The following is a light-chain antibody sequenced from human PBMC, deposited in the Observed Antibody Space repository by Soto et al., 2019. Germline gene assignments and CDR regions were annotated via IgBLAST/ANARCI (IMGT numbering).Light chain of an antibody. J-gene: IGKJ4*01. Sequence: EIVMTQSPSTLSLSAGDRATLSCRASQSISSYLAWYQQKPGQAPKLLIYDASNMDTGVPARFSGSGSGTEFTLTISSLEPDDFAAYYCQQYNNWPFTFGPGTKVEIK. V-gene: IGKV3-11*01. CDR3: QQYNNWPFT. CDR1: QSISSY. CDR2: DAS.